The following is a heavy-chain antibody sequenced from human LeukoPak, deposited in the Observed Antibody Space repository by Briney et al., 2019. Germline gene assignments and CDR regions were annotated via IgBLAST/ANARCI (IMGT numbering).Heavy chain of an antibody. V-gene: IGHV3-30*02. Sequence: QAGGSLRLSCAASGFIFSIYGMHWVRQAPGKGLEWVAFIRYDGSNKYYADSVKGRFTISRDNSKNTLYLQMNSLRAEDTAVYYCAKVMYYDFWSGYYSPYYMDVWGKGTTVTVSS. CDR3: AKVMYYDFWSGYYSPYYMDV. CDR1: GFIFSIYG. CDR2: IRYDGSNK. D-gene: IGHD3-3*01. J-gene: IGHJ6*03.